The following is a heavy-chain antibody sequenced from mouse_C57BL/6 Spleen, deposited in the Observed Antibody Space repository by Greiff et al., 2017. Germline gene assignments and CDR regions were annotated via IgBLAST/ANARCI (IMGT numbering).Heavy chain of an antibody. D-gene: IGHD2-3*01. Sequence: QVTLKESGPGILQSSQTLSLTCSFSGFSLSTSGMGVSWIRQPSGKGLEWLAHIYWDDDKRYNPSLKSRLTISKDTSRNQVFLKITSVDTADTATYYCAREGYYSWFAYWGQGTLVTVSA. CDR2: IYWDDDK. CDR1: GFSLSTSGMG. J-gene: IGHJ3*01. V-gene: IGHV8-12*01. CDR3: AREGYYSWFAY.